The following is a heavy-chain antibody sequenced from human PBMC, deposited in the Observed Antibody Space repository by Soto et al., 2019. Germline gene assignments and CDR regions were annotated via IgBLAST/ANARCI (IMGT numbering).Heavy chain of an antibody. CDR2: ISSSSSTI. J-gene: IGHJ4*02. D-gene: IGHD2-15*01. CDR1: GFTFSSYS. V-gene: IGHV3-48*01. CDR3: ARDLNSGLFDS. Sequence: EVQLVESGGGLVQPGGSLRLSCAASGFTFSSYSMNWVRQAPGKGLEWVSYISSSSSTIYYADSVKGRFTISRDNAKNSLYLQMNSLRAEGTAVYYCARDLNSGLFDSWGQGTLVTVSS.